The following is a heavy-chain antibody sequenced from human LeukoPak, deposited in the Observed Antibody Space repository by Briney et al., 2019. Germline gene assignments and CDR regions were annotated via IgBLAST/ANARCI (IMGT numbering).Heavy chain of an antibody. D-gene: IGHD4-11*01. CDR3: VRGNDYSVFDI. J-gene: IGHJ3*02. Sequence: GGSLRLSCAASGFTFSSYEMNWVRQAPGKGLEWVSAISGSGGSTYYADSVKGRFTISRDNVKNTLYLQMNSLRAEDTAVYYCVRGNDYSVFDIWGQGTMLTVSS. CDR2: ISGSGGST. V-gene: IGHV3-48*03. CDR1: GFTFSSYE.